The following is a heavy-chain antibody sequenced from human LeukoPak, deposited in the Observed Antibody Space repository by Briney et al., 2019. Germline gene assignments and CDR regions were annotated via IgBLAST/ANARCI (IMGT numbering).Heavy chain of an antibody. D-gene: IGHD1-20*01. Sequence: PGGSLRLSCAASGFTFSSYEMNWVRQAPGKGLEWVSYISSSGSTIYYADSVKGRFTISRDNAKNSLYLQMNSLRAEDTAVYYCARGVTYNWNYVDYWGQGTLVTVSS. CDR2: ISSSGSTI. CDR1: GFTFSSYE. J-gene: IGHJ4*02. CDR3: ARGVTYNWNYVDY. V-gene: IGHV3-48*03.